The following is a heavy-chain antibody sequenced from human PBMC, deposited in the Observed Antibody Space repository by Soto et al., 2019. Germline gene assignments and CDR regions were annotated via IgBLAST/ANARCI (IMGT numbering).Heavy chain of an antibody. CDR3: VRGPRAHKLTLVECQYGDY. CDR2: IYSGHTT. Sequence: GESLRLSCVASGVIVSSNQMSWVRQAPGKGLEWVSVIYSGHTTYYADSVEGRFTISRDDSKNTLYLQMNRLRVEDTAVYFCVRGPRAHKLTLVECQYGDYCGQGPLVTVYS. CDR1: GVIVSSNQ. J-gene: IGHJ4*02. V-gene: IGHV3-53*01. D-gene: IGHD3-3*02.